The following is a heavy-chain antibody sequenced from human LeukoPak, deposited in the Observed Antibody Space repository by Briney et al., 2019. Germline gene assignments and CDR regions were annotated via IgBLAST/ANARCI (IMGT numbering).Heavy chain of an antibody. D-gene: IGHD2-21*01. CDR1: GFTFSIYS. V-gene: IGHV3-48*01. Sequence: GGSLRLSCAASGFTFSIYSMNWVRQAPGKGLEWVSYISSTSNTIYYADSVKGRFTISRDNAKNSLYLQMNSLRAEDAAVYFCAKAPVTSCRGAYCYPFDSWGQGTLVTVSS. CDR2: ISSTSNTI. J-gene: IGHJ4*02. CDR3: AKAPVTSCRGAYCYPFDS.